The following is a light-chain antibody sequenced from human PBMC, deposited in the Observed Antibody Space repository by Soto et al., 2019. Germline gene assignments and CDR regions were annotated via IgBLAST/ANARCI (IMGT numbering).Light chain of an antibody. CDR3: SSYTTSNTRQLV. J-gene: IGLJ1*01. V-gene: IGLV2-14*03. CDR1: SSDVGGYNY. CDR2: DVT. Sequence: LTQPASVSGSPGQSITISCTGTSSDVGGYNYVSWYQHHPGKAPKLIIYDVTNRPSGVSNPFSGSKSGNTASLTISGLQPEDEADYYCSSYTTSNTRQLVFGTGTKVTVL.